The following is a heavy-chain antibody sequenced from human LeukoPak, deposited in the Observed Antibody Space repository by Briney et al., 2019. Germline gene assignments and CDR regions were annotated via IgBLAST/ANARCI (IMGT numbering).Heavy chain of an antibody. CDR2: IIPIFGTA. CDR1: GGTFSSYA. V-gene: IGHV1-69*05. Sequence: GASVKVSCKASGGTFSSYAISWVRQAPGQGLEWMGGIIPIFGTANYAQKFQGRVTITTDESTSTAYMELSSLRSEDTAVYYCARDVVFGSSSWENKTYYYYYMDVWGKGTTVTVSS. J-gene: IGHJ6*03. D-gene: IGHD6-13*01. CDR3: ARDVVFGSSSWENKTYYYYYMDV.